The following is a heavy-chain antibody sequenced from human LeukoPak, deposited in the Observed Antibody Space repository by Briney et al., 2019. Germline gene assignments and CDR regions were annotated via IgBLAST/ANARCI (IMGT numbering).Heavy chain of an antibody. D-gene: IGHD2-2*02. CDR1: GFTFSSYW. CDR2: IKQDGSEK. V-gene: IGHV3-7*01. CDR3: ARGSPYLSSSRGPFFDY. Sequence: PGGSLRLSCAASGFTFSSYWMSWVRQAPGKGLEWVANIKQDGSEKYYVDSVKGRFTISRDNAKNSLYLQMNSLRAEDTAVYYCARGSPYLSSSRGPFFDYWGQGTLVTVSS. J-gene: IGHJ4*02.